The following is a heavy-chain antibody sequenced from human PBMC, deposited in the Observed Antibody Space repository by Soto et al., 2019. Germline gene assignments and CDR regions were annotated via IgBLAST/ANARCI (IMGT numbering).Heavy chain of an antibody. J-gene: IGHJ6*02. CDR1: GYTFTSYD. D-gene: IGHD3-22*01. CDR3: ARGEYYYDSSGSFGMDV. CDR2: MNPNSGNT. Sequence: QVQLVQSGAEVKKPGASVKVSCKASGYTFTSYDINWVRQATGQGLEWMGWMNPNSGNTGYAQKFQGRVTMTRNTSISTAYMELSSLRSEDTAVYYCARGEYYYDSSGSFGMDVWGQGTTVTVSS. V-gene: IGHV1-8*01.